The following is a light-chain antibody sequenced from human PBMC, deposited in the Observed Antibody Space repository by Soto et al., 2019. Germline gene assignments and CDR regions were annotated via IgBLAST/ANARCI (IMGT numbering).Light chain of an antibody. CDR2: EVT. CDR3: SSYAGSNFGVV. J-gene: IGLJ2*01. V-gene: IGLV2-8*01. Sequence: QAVLTQAPSASGSPGQSVTIYCTGTSSDVGGYNYVSWYQHHPGKAPKLMIYEVTKRPSGVPDRFSGSKSGSTASLTVSGLQAEDEADYFCSSYAGSNFGVVFGGGTQLTVL. CDR1: SSDVGGYNY.